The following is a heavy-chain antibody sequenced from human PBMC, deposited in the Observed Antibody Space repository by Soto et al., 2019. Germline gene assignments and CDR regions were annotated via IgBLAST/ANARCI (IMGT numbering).Heavy chain of an antibody. CDR2: IGSTPFGGTT. V-gene: IGHV3-49*03. Sequence: SLRLSCTAAGLTFREDGMSWFRPAPGKGLEWVGFIGSTPFGGTTEYAASVRGRFTISRDDSKRIASLQMNSLNTEDTAVYYCARIYCTTSSCFEVYWGQGTVVTVS. D-gene: IGHD6-19*01. CDR1: GLTFREDG. J-gene: IGHJ4*02. CDR3: ARIYCTTSSCFEVY.